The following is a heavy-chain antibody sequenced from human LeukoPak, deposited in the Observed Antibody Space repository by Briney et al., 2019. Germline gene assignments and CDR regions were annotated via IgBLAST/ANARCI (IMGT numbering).Heavy chain of an antibody. J-gene: IGHJ4*02. V-gene: IGHV1-18*01. Sequence: ASVKVSCKASGYTFTSYGISWVRHAPGQGLELMGCISTYKGNTNYAQNLQGRFTITTDTSKNTPYMQLTSLRADDTALYYCARQSAITMVRGVYEYWGQGTLVTVSS. CDR2: ISTYKGNT. CDR1: GYTFTSYG. CDR3: ARQSAITMVRGVYEY. D-gene: IGHD3-10*01.